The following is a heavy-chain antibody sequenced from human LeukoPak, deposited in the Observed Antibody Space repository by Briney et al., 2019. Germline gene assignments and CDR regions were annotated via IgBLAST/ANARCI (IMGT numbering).Heavy chain of an antibody. Sequence: GGSLRLSCAASGFTFSSYSMNWVRQAPGKGLEWVSSISSSSSYIYYADSVKGRFTISRDNSKNTLYLQMNSLRAEDTAVYYCAKGAYSSSWYPSSGGEQYYMDVWGKGTTVTISS. CDR2: ISSSSSYI. J-gene: IGHJ6*03. CDR1: GFTFSSYS. CDR3: AKGAYSSSWYPSSGGEQYYMDV. D-gene: IGHD6-13*01. V-gene: IGHV3-21*04.